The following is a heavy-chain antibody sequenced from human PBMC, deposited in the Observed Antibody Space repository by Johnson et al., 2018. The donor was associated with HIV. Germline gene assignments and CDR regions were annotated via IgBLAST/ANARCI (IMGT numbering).Heavy chain of an antibody. CDR1: GFTFSDYY. CDR2: ISSSGDIL. Sequence: QMLLVESGGGLVKPGGSLRLSCAASGFTFSDYYMTWIRQAPGKGLEWLSFISSSGDILRYADSVKGRFTISRDNAKNSLILQMNSLRDEDTAVYYCARRTVTALFDIWGQGTLVTVSS. CDR3: ARRTVTALFDI. V-gene: IGHV3-11*04. J-gene: IGHJ3*02. D-gene: IGHD4-17*01.